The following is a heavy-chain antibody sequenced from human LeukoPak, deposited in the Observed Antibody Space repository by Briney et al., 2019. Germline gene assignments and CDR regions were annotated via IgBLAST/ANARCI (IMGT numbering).Heavy chain of an antibody. D-gene: IGHD4-23*01. J-gene: IGHJ5*02. CDR3: AGKRGNSGGSWFDP. CDR2: FIPIFGTA. CDR1: GGTFSSYA. V-gene: IGHV1-69*05. Sequence: ASVKVSCKASGGTFSSYAISWVRQAPGQGLEWMGRFIPIFGTANYAQKFQGRVTITTDESTSTAYMELSSLRSEDTAVYYCAGKRGNSGGSWFDPWCQGTLVTVTS.